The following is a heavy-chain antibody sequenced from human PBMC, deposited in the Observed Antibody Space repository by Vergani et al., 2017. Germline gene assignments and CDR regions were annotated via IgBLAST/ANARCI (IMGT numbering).Heavy chain of an antibody. D-gene: IGHD2-2*01. CDR1: GGTFSSYA. Sequence: QVQLVQSGAEVKKPGSSVKVSCKASGGTFSSYAISWVRQAPGQGLEWMGGINPIFGTANYAQKFQGRVTITADESTSTAYMELSSLRSEDTAVYYCARNRPNIPPYCSSTSCTYRGWYFDLWGRGTLVTVSS. CDR3: ARNRPNIPPYCSSTSCTYRGWYFDL. V-gene: IGHV1-69*01. CDR2: INPIFGTA. J-gene: IGHJ2*01.